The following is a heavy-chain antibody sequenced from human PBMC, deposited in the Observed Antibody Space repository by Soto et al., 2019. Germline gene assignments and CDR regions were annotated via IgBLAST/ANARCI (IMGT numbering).Heavy chain of an antibody. V-gene: IGHV4-30-4*01. CDR1: GVSISSGDYY. Sequence: TLSLTCTVSGVSISSGDYYWSWIRQPPGKDLEWIGYIYYSGSTYYNPSLKSRVTISVDTSKNQFSLKLSSVTVADKAVYYCSRTLYSVNWFDPWGQGTLVTVSS. J-gene: IGHJ5*02. CDR3: SRTLYSVNWFDP. CDR2: IYYSGST. D-gene: IGHD2-8*01.